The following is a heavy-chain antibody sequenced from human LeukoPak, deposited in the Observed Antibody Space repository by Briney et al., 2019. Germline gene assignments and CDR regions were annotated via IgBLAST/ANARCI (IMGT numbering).Heavy chain of an antibody. J-gene: IGHJ4*02. D-gene: IGHD2-21*02. CDR3: AKSPPSCRGDCYSTFDY. CDR2: IYSGGST. V-gene: IGHV3-53*01. Sequence: GGSLRLSCAASGFTVSSNYMSWVRQAPGKGLEWVSVIYSGGSTYYADSVKGRFTISRDNSKNTLYLHMNSLRADDTAVYYCAKSPPSCRGDCYSTFDYWGQGALVIVSS. CDR1: GFTVSSNY.